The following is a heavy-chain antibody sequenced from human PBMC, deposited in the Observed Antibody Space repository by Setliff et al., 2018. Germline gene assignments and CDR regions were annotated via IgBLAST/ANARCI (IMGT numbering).Heavy chain of an antibody. CDR3: VRDSPYCVNGVCRGY. D-gene: IGHD2-21*01. Sequence: GGSLRLSCAASGITFSTYSMSWVRQAPGTGLEWLANIKQDGSEKFYVDSVKGRFTISRDNAKNSLYLQMNNLRAEDTAVYYCVRDSPYCVNGVCRGYWGQGTQVTVSS. CDR1: GITFSTYS. J-gene: IGHJ4*02. V-gene: IGHV3-7*03. CDR2: IKQDGSEK.